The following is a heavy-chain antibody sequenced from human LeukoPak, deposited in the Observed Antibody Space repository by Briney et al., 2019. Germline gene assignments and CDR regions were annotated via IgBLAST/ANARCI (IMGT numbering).Heavy chain of an antibody. CDR1: SGSISSSNYY. J-gene: IGHJ4*02. Sequence: SETLSLTCTVSSGSISSSNYYWSWIRQPAGKGLEWIGRISTIGITNYNPSLNSRVTISIDTSKNQFSLKLSSVTAADTAVYYCARIRYSENIDYWGQGTLVTVSS. D-gene: IGHD1-1*01. CDR2: ISTIGIT. V-gene: IGHV4-61*02. CDR3: ARIRYSENIDY.